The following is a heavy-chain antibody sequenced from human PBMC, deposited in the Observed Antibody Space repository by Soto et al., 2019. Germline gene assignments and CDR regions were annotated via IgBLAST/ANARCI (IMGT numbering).Heavy chain of an antibody. Sequence: SETLSLTCTISGVSITSSYWTWIRQPPGKGLEWIGYIYYTGSTDYNPSLKSRATMSVDRSKNQLSLKVSSVTATDTAVYYGARRSDTRGYIDFWGQGTLVTVSS. J-gene: IGHJ4*02. CDR1: GVSITSSY. V-gene: IGHV4-59*01. CDR2: IYYTGST. CDR3: ARRSDTRGYIDF. D-gene: IGHD5-18*01.